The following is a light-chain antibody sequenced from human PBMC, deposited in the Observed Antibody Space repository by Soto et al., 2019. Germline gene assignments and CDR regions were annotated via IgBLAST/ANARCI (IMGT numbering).Light chain of an antibody. CDR2: KVS. CDR1: QSLVHSDGIAY. J-gene: IGKJ5*01. Sequence: EVVMTQSPLSLPVTLGQPASISCRSTQSLVHSDGIAYFSWFQQRPGRSPRRLIYKVSNRDYGVPARFSGSGSGTDFALKISGVEAEDVGVYYCMQGTHWPITFGQGKRLEIK. CDR3: MQGTHWPIT. V-gene: IGKV2-30*02.